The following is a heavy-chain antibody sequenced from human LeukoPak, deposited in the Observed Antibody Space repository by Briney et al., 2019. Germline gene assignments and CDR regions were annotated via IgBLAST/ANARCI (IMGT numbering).Heavy chain of an antibody. CDR1: GLTFGSYT. CDR3: ATSMGGGNIDY. CDR2: ITATGSRT. Sequence: GGSLRLSCTASGLTFGSYTMSWVRQAPGKGLEWVSGITATGSRTYYADSVKGRFTISRDSSKNTLYLQLNSLRADDTAVYYCATSMGGGNIDYWGQGALVTVSS. J-gene: IGHJ4*02. V-gene: IGHV3-23*01. D-gene: IGHD3-16*01.